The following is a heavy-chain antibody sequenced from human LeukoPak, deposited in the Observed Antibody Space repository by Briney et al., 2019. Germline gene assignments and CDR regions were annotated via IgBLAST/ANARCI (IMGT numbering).Heavy chain of an antibody. Sequence: GGSLRLSCAASGFTFSTYGMNWVRQAPGKGLEWVSSTSSGSKYIYYADSVEGRFTISRDNAKNSLYLQMNSLRAEDTAVYYCAKEDYAYYFDYWGQGTLVTVSS. J-gene: IGHJ4*02. CDR1: GFTFSTYG. CDR2: TSSGSKYI. CDR3: AKEDYAYYFDY. V-gene: IGHV3-21*04. D-gene: IGHD4-17*01.